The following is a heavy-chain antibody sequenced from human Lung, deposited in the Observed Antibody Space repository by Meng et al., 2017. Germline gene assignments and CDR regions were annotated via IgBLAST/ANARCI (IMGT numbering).Heavy chain of an antibody. CDR2: ISGYNGNT. V-gene: IGHV1-18*01. J-gene: IGHJ4*02. D-gene: IGHD2-15*01. CDR1: GYIFTRYG. CDR3: ARAEEEYCSGGSCPNFDF. Sequence: QVQLVQSGGEVKKPGASVKVSCKASGYIFTRYGITWVRHAPGQGLEWMGWISGYNGNTNYARKLQGRVTMTTDTSTSTAYMELRSLRSDDTAVYYCARAEEEYCSGGSCPNFDFWGQGTLVTVSS.